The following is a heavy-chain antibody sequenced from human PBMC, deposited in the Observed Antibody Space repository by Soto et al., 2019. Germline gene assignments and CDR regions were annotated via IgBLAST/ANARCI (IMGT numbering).Heavy chain of an antibody. Sequence: QVQLQESGPGLVNPSVTLSLTCAVSGGSISSDNWWSWVRQPPGKGLEWIGDIYHSGSTNYDSSLRGRVTISIDKSKNQFSLKLNSGTAADTAVYYCAGTIHYWGQGTLVTVSS. CDR3: AGTIHY. J-gene: IGHJ4*02. V-gene: IGHV4-4*02. CDR2: IYHSGST. D-gene: IGHD2-8*01. CDR1: GGSISSDNW.